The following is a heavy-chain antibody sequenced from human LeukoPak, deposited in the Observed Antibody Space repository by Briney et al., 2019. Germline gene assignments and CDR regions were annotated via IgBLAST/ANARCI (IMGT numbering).Heavy chain of an antibody. Sequence: GASVKVSCKASGGTFSSYAISWVRQAPGQGLEWMGGIIPIFGTANYAQKFQGRVTITADESTSTAYMELSSLRSEDTAVYYCARELLYTYYYYGMDVWGQGTTVTVSS. D-gene: IGHD3-3*01. V-gene: IGHV1-69*13. CDR3: ARELLYTYYYYGMDV. CDR2: IIPIFGTA. J-gene: IGHJ6*02. CDR1: GGTFSSYA.